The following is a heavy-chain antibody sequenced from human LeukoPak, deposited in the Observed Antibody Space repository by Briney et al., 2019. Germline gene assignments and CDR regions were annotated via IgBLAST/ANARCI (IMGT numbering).Heavy chain of an antibody. CDR3: APNWFDP. CDR2: INGDGSST. CDR1: GFSFSSFW. Sequence: GGSLRLSCAASGFSFSSFWMHWVRQAPGKGLVWVSRINGDGSSTSYADSVKGRFTISRDNAKNTLYLQMNSLRAEDTAVYYCAPNWFDPWGQGTLVTVSS. J-gene: IGHJ5*02. V-gene: IGHV3-74*01.